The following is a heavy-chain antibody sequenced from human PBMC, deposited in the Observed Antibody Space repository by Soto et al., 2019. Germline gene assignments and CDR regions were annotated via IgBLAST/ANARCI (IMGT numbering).Heavy chain of an antibody. Sequence: QVQLQESGPGLVKPSETLSLTCTVSSGSISVYYWSWIRQPPGKGLEWIGYIYYSGSTNYNPSLKSRVTISVDTSKNQFSLKLSSVTAADTAVYYCARGGWRHIDYWGQGTLVTVSS. CDR1: SGSISVYY. D-gene: IGHD3-3*01. J-gene: IGHJ4*02. CDR3: ARGGWRHIDY. V-gene: IGHV4-59*08. CDR2: IYYSGST.